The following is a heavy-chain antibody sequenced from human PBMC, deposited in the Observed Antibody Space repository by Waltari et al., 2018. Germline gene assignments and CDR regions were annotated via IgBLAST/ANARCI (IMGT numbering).Heavy chain of an antibody. J-gene: IGHJ4*02. D-gene: IGHD6-19*01. V-gene: IGHV1-2*02. Sequence: QVQLVQSGAEVKKPGASVKVSCKASGYTFTGYYMHWVRQAPGQGLEWMGWINPNRGGTNYAQKFQGRVTMTRDTSISTAYMELSRLRSDDTAVYYCARVTGGWYSDYWGQGTLVTVSS. CDR1: GYTFTGYY. CDR2: INPNRGGT. CDR3: ARVTGGWYSDY.